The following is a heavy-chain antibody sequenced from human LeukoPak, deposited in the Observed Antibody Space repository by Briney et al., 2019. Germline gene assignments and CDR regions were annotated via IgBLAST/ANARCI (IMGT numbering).Heavy chain of an antibody. CDR1: GFTFSSYE. V-gene: IGHV3-48*03. Sequence: GGSLGLSCAASGFTFSSYEMNWVRQAPGKGLEWVSYISSSGSTIYYADSVKGRFTISRDNAKNSLYLQMNSLRAEDTAVYYCATSITISGWHPDAFDIWGQGTMVTVSS. J-gene: IGHJ3*02. CDR3: ATSITISGWHPDAFDI. CDR2: ISSSGSTI. D-gene: IGHD6-19*01.